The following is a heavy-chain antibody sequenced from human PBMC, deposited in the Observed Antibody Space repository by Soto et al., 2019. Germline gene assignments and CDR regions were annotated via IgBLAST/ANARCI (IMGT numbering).Heavy chain of an antibody. CDR1: GFTFSSYA. D-gene: IGHD2-8*01. V-gene: IGHV3-33*01. CDR2: VYYDGSNK. J-gene: IGHJ4*02. CDR3: ARAYGSNAICYYYFDY. Sequence: QVQLVESGGGVVQPGRSLRLSCAASGFTFSSYAMHWVRQAPGKGLEWVAVVYYDGSNKYYADSVKGRFTISRDNSKNTLYLQMDSLRAEDTAVYYCARAYGSNAICYYYFDYWGQGILVTVSS.